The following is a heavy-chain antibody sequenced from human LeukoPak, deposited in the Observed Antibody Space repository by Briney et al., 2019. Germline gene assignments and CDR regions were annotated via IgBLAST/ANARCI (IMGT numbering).Heavy chain of an antibody. CDR2: ISYDGNNK. CDR3: ARGRRQYYYDSSGYFDDAFDI. D-gene: IGHD3-22*01. Sequence: GGSLRLSCAASGFIFSSYGMHWVRQAPGKGLEWVAVISYDGNNKYYADSVKGRFTISRDNAKNSLYLQMNSLRAEDTAVYYCARGRRQYYYDSSGYFDDAFDIWGQGTMVTVSS. CDR1: GFIFSSYG. J-gene: IGHJ3*02. V-gene: IGHV3-30*03.